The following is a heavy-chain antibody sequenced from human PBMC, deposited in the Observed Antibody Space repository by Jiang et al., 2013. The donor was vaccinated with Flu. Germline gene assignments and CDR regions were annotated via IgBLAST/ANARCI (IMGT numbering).Heavy chain of an antibody. J-gene: IGHJ4*02. D-gene: IGHD2-21*01. CDR2: IYYGGTT. CDR1: SISSSTDY. Sequence: GSGLVKPSETLSLTCTGSISSSTDYWGWIRQPPGKGLEWIGSIYYGGTTYYNPSLQSRATMSVDPSKNQFSLSLSFVTTADTAVYYCARDRDIVSRGGMDHWGQGILVT. V-gene: IGHV4-39*07. CDR3: ARDRDIVSRGGMDH.